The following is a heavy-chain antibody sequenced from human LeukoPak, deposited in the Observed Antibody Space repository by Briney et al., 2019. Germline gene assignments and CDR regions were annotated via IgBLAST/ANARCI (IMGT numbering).Heavy chain of an antibody. CDR1: GYTLTELS. CDR2: FDPEDGKT. CDR3: ARGGRTGYYGSGDPLDY. Sequence: GASVKVSCKVSGYTLTELSMHWVRQAPGKGLEWMGGFDPEDGKTIYAQKFQGRVTMTRDTSTSTVYTELSSLRSEDTAVYYCARGGRTGYYGSGDPLDYWGQGTLVTVSS. D-gene: IGHD3-10*01. V-gene: IGHV1-24*01. J-gene: IGHJ4*02.